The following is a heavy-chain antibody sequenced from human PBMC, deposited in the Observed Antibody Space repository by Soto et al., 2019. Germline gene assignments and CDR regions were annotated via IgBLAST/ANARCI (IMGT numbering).Heavy chain of an antibody. CDR2: INDSGST. CDR1: GGSVRGYY. CDR3: ARSEATALDY. V-gene: IGHV4-34*01. Sequence: SETLSLTCAVYGGSVRGYYWSWIRQPPGKGLEWIGEINDSGSTKYNPSLKSRVTISVDRSQNHFSLKLSSVTAADTAVYYCARSEATALDYWGQGTLVTVSS. J-gene: IGHJ4*02.